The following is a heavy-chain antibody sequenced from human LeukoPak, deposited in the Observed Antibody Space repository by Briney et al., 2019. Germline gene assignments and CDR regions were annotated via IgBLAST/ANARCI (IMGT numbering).Heavy chain of an antibody. V-gene: IGHV1-69*13. CDR3: ARSGVVPAADYYYYGMDV. Sequence: GASVKVSCKASGGTFSSYAISWVRQAPGQGLEWMGGIIPIFGTANYAQKFQGRVTITADESTSTAYMELSGLRSEDTAVYYCARSGVVPAADYYYYGMDVWGQGTTVTVSS. CDR1: GGTFSSYA. CDR2: IIPIFGTA. J-gene: IGHJ6*02. D-gene: IGHD2-2*01.